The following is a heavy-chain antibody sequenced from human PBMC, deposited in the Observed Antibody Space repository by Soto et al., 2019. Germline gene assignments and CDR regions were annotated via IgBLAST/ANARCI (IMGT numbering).Heavy chain of an antibody. V-gene: IGHV3-30-3*01. CDR3: ARDYSTTAPFDY. J-gene: IGHJ4*02. CDR1: GFTFSTYT. D-gene: IGHD2-21*01. CDR2: ISFDGSNK. Sequence: QVQLVESGGGVVQPGRSLRLSCAASGFTFSTYTLHWVRQAPGKGLEWVAVISFDGSNKYYADSVKGRFTISRDNSKNTLYLEMNSLRAEDTAVYYCARDYSTTAPFDYWGQGTLVIVSS.